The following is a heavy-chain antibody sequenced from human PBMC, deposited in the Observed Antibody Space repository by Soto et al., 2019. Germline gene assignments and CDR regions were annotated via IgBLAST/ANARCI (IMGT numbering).Heavy chain of an antibody. CDR3: ARPPLGGIGY. Sequence: QVQLVESGGGVVQPGRSLRLSCAASGFTFSSYAMHWVRQAPGKGLEWVAVISYDGSNKYYADSVKGRFTISRDNSKNTLYLQMNSLRAEDTAVDYCARPPLGGIGYWGQGTLVTVSS. V-gene: IGHV3-30-3*01. CDR1: GFTFSSYA. CDR2: ISYDGSNK. J-gene: IGHJ4*02. D-gene: IGHD6-13*01.